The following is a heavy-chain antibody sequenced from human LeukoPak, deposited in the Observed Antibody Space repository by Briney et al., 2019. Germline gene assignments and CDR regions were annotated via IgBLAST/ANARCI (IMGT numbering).Heavy chain of an antibody. Sequence: GGSLRLSCVASGFSLSSYAMTWVRQAPGKGLEWVSAISGGGDYIYYGDSVKGRFTASRDNSKRTLYLQMSNLRAEDTAVYYCAKNWGPGMAFYESWGQGTQVTVSS. CDR3: AKNWGPGMAFYES. J-gene: IGHJ1*01. CDR2: ISGGGDYI. V-gene: IGHV3-23*01. CDR1: GFSLSSYA. D-gene: IGHD5-18*01.